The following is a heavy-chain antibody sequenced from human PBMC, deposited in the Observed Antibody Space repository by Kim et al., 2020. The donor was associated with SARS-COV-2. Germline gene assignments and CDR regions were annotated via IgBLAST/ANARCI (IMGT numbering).Heavy chain of an antibody. CDR2: ISSSGNTI. D-gene: IGHD3-22*01. V-gene: IGHV3-48*03. CDR1: GFTFRSYE. J-gene: IGHJ3*02. Sequence: GGSLRLSCAASGFTFRSYEMNWVRQAPGKGLEWVSYISSSGNTIYYADSVKGRFTISRDNVKNSLFLQMNSLRAEDTAVYYCARVSDDCSAIRCNTQRYQDAFNIWGQGTMVTVSS. CDR3: ARVSDDCSAIRCNTQRYQDAFNI.